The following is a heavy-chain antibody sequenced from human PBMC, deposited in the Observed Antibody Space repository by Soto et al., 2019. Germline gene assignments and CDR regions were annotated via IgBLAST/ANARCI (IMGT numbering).Heavy chain of an antibody. CDR2: IKSKTDGETT. J-gene: IGHJ5*02. V-gene: IGHV3-15*01. D-gene: IGHD3-10*01. CDR3: ATPSGSWIDP. Sequence: EVQLVESGGGLVKPGGSLRPSCAASGFTFSNAWMSWVRQAPGKGLEWVGRIKSKTDGETTEYAAPVKGRFIISRDDSKNTLYLQMNSLKTEDTAVYYCATPSGSWIDPWGQGTLVTVSS. CDR1: GFTFSNAW.